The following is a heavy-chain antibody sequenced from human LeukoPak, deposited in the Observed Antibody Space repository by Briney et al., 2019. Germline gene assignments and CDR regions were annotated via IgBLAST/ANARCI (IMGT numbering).Heavy chain of an antibody. Sequence: ASVKVSCKASGFTFTSFGFSWVRQAPGQGLEWMGWINPNSGGTNYAQKFQGRVTMTRDTSISTAYVELSRLRSDDTAVYYCARDFGAVSRTTGVDPWGQGTLVTVSS. J-gene: IGHJ5*02. V-gene: IGHV1-2*02. CDR2: INPNSGGT. CDR1: GFTFTSFG. D-gene: IGHD3-3*01. CDR3: ARDFGAVSRTTGVDP.